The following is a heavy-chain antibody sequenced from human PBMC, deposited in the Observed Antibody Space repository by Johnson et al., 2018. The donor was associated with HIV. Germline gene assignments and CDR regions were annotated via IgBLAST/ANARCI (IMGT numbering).Heavy chain of an antibody. Sequence: VQLVESGGALVQPGGSLRVSCAASGFSFSSYWMSWVRQAPGKGLEWVSYISSSGSTIYYADSVKGRFTISRDNAKNSLYLRMNSLKTEDAAVYYGTTDELYLLVGYADAFDIWGQGTMVTVSS. CDR1: GFSFSSYW. D-gene: IGHD2-8*02. CDR3: TTDELYLLVGYADAFDI. V-gene: IGHV3-48*04. CDR2: ISSSGSTI. J-gene: IGHJ3*02.